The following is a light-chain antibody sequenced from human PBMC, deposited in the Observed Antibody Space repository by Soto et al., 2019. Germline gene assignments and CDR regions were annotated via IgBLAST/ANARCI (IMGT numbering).Light chain of an antibody. V-gene: IGKV1-39*01. CDR2: SAS. J-gene: IGKJ1*01. Sequence: DIQMTQSPSSLSASVGDRVTITCRASQSISSYLNWYQQKPGKAHKLLIYSASSLQRGVPSRFTGSGSGTDFTLTIRSLQAEDFATYVCQQSYSTLWTFGQGTKVEIK. CDR3: QQSYSTLWT. CDR1: QSISSY.